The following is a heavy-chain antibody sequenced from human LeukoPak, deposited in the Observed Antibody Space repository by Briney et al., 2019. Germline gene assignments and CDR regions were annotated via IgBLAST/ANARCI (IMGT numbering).Heavy chain of an antibody. V-gene: IGHV3-23*01. Sequence: QPGGSLRLSCAVSGFTFSIYAMSWVRQAPGKGLEWVSAISNSGSSTYYADYVKGRFTISRDSSKNTVYLQMNSLRADDTAVYYCAKGSSPSRPYYFDNWGQGTLVTVSS. CDR2: ISNSGSST. J-gene: IGHJ4*02. CDR3: AKGSSPSRPYYFDN. CDR1: GFTFSIYA. D-gene: IGHD3-10*01.